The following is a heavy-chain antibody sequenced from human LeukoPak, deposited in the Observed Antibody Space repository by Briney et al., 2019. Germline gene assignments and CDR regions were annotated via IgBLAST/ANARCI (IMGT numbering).Heavy chain of an antibody. Sequence: SETLSLTCTVSGVSISSSNSYWGWIRQPPGTGLEWIGSIYYSGNTYYNASLKSQVSISIDTSKNQFSLRLTSVTAADTAVYYCARQTGSGLFILPGGQGTLATVSS. CDR2: IYYSGNT. CDR3: ARQTGSGLFILP. CDR1: GVSISSSNSY. V-gene: IGHV4-39*01. D-gene: IGHD3/OR15-3a*01. J-gene: IGHJ4*02.